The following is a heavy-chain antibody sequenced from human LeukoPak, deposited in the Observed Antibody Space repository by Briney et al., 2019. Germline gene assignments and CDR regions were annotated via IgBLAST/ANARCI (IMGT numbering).Heavy chain of an antibody. D-gene: IGHD2-2*01. CDR2: IKQDGSEK. CDR3: ARESPRYCSSTSCHERHYYYYYMDV. CDR1: GFTFSSYW. Sequence: GGSLRLSCAASGFTFSSYWMSWVRQAPGKGLEWVVNIKQDGSEKYYVDSVKGRFTISRDNAKNSLYLQMNSLRAEDTAVYYCARESPRYCSSTSCHERHYYYYYMDVWGKGTTVTVSS. J-gene: IGHJ6*03. V-gene: IGHV3-7*01.